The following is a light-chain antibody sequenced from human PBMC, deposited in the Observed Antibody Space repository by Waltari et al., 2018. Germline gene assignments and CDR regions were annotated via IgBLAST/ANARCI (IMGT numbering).Light chain of an antibody. V-gene: IGLV1-47*01. CDR3: AVWDDSLSGWV. Sequence: QSVLTQPPSASGTPGQRVTIFCSGRTSNIGSNYVYWYQHLPGTAPKVLIYRNNPRPSGVPDRFSGSKSDTSASLAISGLRSEDDAHYYCAVWDDSLSGWVFGGGTKVTVL. CDR1: TSNIGSNY. J-gene: IGLJ3*02. CDR2: RNN.